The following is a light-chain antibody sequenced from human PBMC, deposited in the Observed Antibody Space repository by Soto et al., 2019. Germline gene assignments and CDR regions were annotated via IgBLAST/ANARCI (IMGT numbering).Light chain of an antibody. CDR2: LGS. J-gene: IGKJ4*01. CDR1: QSLLHSNGYNY. CDR3: MQALQTPLT. Sequence: DVVMTQSPLSLPVTPGEPASISCRSSQSLLHSNGYNYLDWFLQRPGQSPQLLIYLGSNRASGVPDRFSGSGSGTDFTQKISTVEAEDVGVYYCMQALQTPLTFGGGTKVEIK. V-gene: IGKV2-28*01.